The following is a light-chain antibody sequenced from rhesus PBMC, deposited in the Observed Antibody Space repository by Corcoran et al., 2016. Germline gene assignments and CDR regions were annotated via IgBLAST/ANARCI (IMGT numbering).Light chain of an antibody. CDR2: YAN. V-gene: IGKV1-32*03. Sequence: DIQMSQSPSSLSASVGDRVTITCRASQGISSYLNWYQQKPGKAPKLLIYYANNLPSGVPSMFTGSGSGTDYTLTISSLQPEDFATYYCPQGYSAPYSFGQGTKVEI. J-gene: IGKJ2*01. CDR1: QGISSY. CDR3: PQGYSAPYS.